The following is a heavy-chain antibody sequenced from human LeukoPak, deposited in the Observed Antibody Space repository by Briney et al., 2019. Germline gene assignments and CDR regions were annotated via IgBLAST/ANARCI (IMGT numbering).Heavy chain of an antibody. CDR3: ARGPYAYTSSATLGSYNWFDP. CDR2: FYPGDSHT. D-gene: IGHD2-2*02. V-gene: IGHV5-51*01. CDR1: GYSFLNYW. J-gene: IGHJ5*02. Sequence: GESLKISCKGSGYSFLNYWIGWVRQMPGKGLEWMGIFYPGDSHTRYSPSFQDQVTISVDKSISTAYLQWSSLKASDTAMYYCARGPYAYTSSATLGSYNWFDPWGQGSLVTVSS.